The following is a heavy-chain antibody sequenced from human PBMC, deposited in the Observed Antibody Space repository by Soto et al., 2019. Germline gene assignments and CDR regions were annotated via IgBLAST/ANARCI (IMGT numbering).Heavy chain of an antibody. Sequence: SETLSLTCTVSGGSISSSSYYWGWIRQPPGKGLEWIGSIYYSGSTYYNPSLKSRVTISVDTSKNQFSLKLSSVTAADTAVYYCASSTIFGVVIIAALFDYWGQGTLVTVSS. CDR1: GGSISSSSYY. V-gene: IGHV4-39*01. D-gene: IGHD3-3*01. CDR3: ASSTIFGVVIIAALFDY. CDR2: IYYSGST. J-gene: IGHJ4*02.